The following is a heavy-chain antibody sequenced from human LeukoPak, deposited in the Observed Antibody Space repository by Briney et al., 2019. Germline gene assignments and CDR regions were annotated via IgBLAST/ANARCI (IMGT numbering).Heavy chain of an antibody. J-gene: IGHJ6*02. V-gene: IGHV4-59*01. Sequence: SETLSLTCTVSGGAIDNYYWSWIRQPPGKGLEWIAYVYYSGSTNYNPSLKSRVTISVDTSKNQFSLKLSSVTAADTAVYYCARGLLGDSSGYWGYYYYGMDVWGQGTTVTVSS. CDR2: VYYSGST. CDR1: GGAIDNYY. D-gene: IGHD3-22*01. CDR3: ARGLLGDSSGYWGYYYYGMDV.